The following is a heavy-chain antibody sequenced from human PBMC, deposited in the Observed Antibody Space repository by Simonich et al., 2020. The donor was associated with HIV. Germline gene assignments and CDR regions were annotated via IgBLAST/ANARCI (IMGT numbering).Heavy chain of an antibody. Sequence: EVQLVQSGAEVKKPGESLKISCKGSGYSFTSYWIGWVRQMPGKGLEWMGTIYPGDPDTRYRPAFQGQVTISADKSISTAYLQWSSLKASDTAMYYCVRRLAVAGTYWYFDLWGRGTLVTVSS. J-gene: IGHJ2*01. CDR3: VRRLAVAGTYWYFDL. CDR1: GYSFTSYW. D-gene: IGHD6-19*01. CDR2: IYPGDPDT. V-gene: IGHV5-51*03.